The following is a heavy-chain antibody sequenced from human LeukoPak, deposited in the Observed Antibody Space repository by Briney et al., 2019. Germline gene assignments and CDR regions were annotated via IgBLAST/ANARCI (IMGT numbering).Heavy chain of an antibody. Sequence: GGSLRLSCAASGFTFDSYAMSWVRQAPGKGLEWVSVIYSGDSTYYADSVKGRFTISRDNSKNTLYLQMNSLRAEDTAVYYCARENILGATPWSFDYWGQGTLVTVSS. CDR2: IYSGDST. CDR1: GFTFDSYA. V-gene: IGHV3-53*01. D-gene: IGHD1-26*01. J-gene: IGHJ4*02. CDR3: ARENILGATPWSFDY.